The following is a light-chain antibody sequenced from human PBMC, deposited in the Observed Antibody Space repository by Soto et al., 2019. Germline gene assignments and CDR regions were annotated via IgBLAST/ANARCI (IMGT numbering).Light chain of an antibody. CDR1: QTVGDN. CDR3: QQYNNWPLGT. Sequence: ETAMTQSPVTLSLSPGERATLSCRASQTVGDNVAWYRQKPGQPPSLLIYGASTRAPGVPARFSGSGSGTDFKLTISSLQSEDFGFYYCQQYNNWPLGTFGQGTRVEI. CDR2: GAS. V-gene: IGKV3-15*01. J-gene: IGKJ1*01.